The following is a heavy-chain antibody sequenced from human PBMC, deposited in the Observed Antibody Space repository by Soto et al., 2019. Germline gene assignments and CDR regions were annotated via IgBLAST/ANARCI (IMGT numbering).Heavy chain of an antibody. V-gene: IGHV3-33*01. CDR1: GFTFSSYG. D-gene: IGHD3-3*01. J-gene: IGHJ6*04. CDR2: IWYDGSNK. CDR3: ARGVGITIFGCVDQAYSDYYGMYV. Sequence: GGSLRLSCAASGFTFSSYGMHWVRQAPGKGLEWVAVIWYDGSNKYYADSVKGRFTISRDNSKNTLYLQMNSLRAEDTAVYYYARGVGITIFGCVDQAYSDYYGMYVWGKGTTVTVSS.